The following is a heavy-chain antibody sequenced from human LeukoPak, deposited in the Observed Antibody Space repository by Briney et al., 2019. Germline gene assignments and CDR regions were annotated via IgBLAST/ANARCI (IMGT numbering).Heavy chain of an antibody. Sequence: GASVKVSCKASGYTFTNYDINWVRQSTGQGLEWMVWMNPNSGNTDSAQKFQGRVTMTRNTSISTAYMELSSLVSEDTAVYYCARGTGSWLRLTRWFDPWGQGTLVTVSS. CDR2: MNPNSGNT. CDR1: GYTFTNYD. D-gene: IGHD5-12*01. J-gene: IGHJ5*02. V-gene: IGHV1-8*01. CDR3: ARGTGSWLRLTRWFDP.